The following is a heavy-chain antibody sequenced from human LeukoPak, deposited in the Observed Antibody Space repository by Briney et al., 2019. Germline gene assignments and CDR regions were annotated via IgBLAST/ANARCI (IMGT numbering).Heavy chain of an antibody. J-gene: IGHJ4*02. CDR1: GFTFSSHW. V-gene: IGHV3-74*01. Sequence: GGSLRLSCAASGFTFSSHWMHWVRHAPGKGLVWVSRITPDGSSTSYADSVKGRFTISRDNAKNTLNLQMNSLRAEDTAVYYCARVGSSSLDYWGQGILVTVSS. D-gene: IGHD3-10*01. CDR3: ARVGSSSLDY. CDR2: ITPDGSST.